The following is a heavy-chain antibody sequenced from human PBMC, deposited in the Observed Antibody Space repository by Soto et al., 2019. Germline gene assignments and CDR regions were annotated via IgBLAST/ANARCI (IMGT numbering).Heavy chain of an antibody. CDR2: ISSSNSYT. CDR3: ARDADILTGSDAFDI. CDR1: GFTFSDYY. D-gene: IGHD3-9*01. V-gene: IGHV3-11*05. J-gene: IGHJ3*02. Sequence: GGSLRLSCAASGFTFSDYYMSWIRQAQGKGLEWVSYISSSNSYTNYADSVKGPFTISRDNAKNSLYLQMNSLRAEDTAVYYCARDADILTGSDAFDIWGQGTMVTVSS.